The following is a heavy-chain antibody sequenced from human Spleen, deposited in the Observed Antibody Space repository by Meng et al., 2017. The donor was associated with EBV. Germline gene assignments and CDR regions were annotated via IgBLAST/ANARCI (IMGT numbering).Heavy chain of an antibody. Sequence: IPWKESGPKLVKPTKTLTLTCSVSGFSLSTSGVGVGWIRQPPGKALEWLALIYRDDEKRYSPSLESRLTITKDTSKNQVVLTMTNMDPVDTATYYCAHSSWFTVDFDSWGQGTLVTVSS. CDR2: IYRDDEK. V-gene: IGHV2-5*02. D-gene: IGHD3-10*01. CDR3: AHSSWFTVDFDS. J-gene: IGHJ4*02. CDR1: GFSLSTSGVG.